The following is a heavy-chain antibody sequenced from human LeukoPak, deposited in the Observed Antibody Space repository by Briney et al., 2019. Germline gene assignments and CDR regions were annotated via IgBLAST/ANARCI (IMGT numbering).Heavy chain of an antibody. V-gene: IGHV4-59*01. J-gene: IGHJ4*02. Sequence: SETLSLTCTVSGGSISSYYWSWIRRPPGKGLEWIGYIYYSGSTNYNPSLKSRVTISVDTSKNQFSLKLSSVTAADTAVYYCARTLRYFDWCFDYWGQGTLVTVSS. CDR3: ARTLRYFDWCFDY. D-gene: IGHD3-9*01. CDR1: GGSISSYY. CDR2: IYYSGST.